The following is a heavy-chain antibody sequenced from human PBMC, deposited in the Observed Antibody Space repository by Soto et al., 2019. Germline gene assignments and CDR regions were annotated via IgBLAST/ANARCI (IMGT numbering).Heavy chain of an antibody. Sequence: SETLSLTCAVYGGSFSGYYWSWIRQPPGKGLEWIGEINHSGSTNYNPSLKSRVTISVDTSKNQFSLKLSSVTAADTAVYYCARGRSGMDIVVVPAAYGMDVWGQGTTVTVS. CDR3: ARGRSGMDIVVVPAAYGMDV. V-gene: IGHV4-34*01. D-gene: IGHD2-2*03. J-gene: IGHJ6*02. CDR1: GGSFSGYY. CDR2: INHSGST.